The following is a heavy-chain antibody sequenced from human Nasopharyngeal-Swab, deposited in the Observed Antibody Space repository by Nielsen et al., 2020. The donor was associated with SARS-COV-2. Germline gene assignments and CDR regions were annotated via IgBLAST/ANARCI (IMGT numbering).Heavy chain of an antibody. CDR1: GFTFSSFG. Sequence: GEYLKISCAASGFTFSSFGMHWVRQAPGKGLEWVAFIAHDASNEYYGDSVKGRFSISRDSSKNTLYLQMDSLRGEDTAVYYCARDAPAHYGAFYWGRGTLVTVSS. J-gene: IGHJ4*02. D-gene: IGHD4-17*01. CDR2: IAHDASNE. CDR3: ARDAPAHYGAFY. V-gene: IGHV3-30*03.